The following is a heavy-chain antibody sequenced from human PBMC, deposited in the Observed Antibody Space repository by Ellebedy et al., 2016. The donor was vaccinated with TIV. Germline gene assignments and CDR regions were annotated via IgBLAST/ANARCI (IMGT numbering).Heavy chain of an antibody. J-gene: IGHJ6*02. V-gene: IGHV1-46*01. Sequence: ASVKVSXXASGYSFTTYFMHWVRQAPGQGLEWMGIISPDGSSTTYAQKFQGRITVTRDASTSTLYMELSSLRSEDTAVYYCARDRDTVMPYGMDVWGQGTTVTVSS. D-gene: IGHD4-11*01. CDR3: ARDRDTVMPYGMDV. CDR1: GYSFTTYF. CDR2: ISPDGSST.